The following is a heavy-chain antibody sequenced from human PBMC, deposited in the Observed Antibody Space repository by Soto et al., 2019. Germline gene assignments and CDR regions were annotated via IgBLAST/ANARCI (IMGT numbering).Heavy chain of an antibody. Sequence: PGGSLRLSCAVSGFTFDDNAMHWVRQAPVKGLEWVSGINWKSDIGYADSVKGRFTISRDNAENSLYLQMNSLRAEDTTLYYCAISQCRGGRTTFIYWGQGTQVTVSS. CDR3: AISQCRGGRTTFIY. CDR2: INWKSDI. D-gene: IGHD3-16*01. J-gene: IGHJ4*02. V-gene: IGHV3-9*01. CDR1: GFTFDDNA.